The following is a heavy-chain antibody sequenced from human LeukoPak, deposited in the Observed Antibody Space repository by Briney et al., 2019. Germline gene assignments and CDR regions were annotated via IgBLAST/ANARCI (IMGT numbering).Heavy chain of an antibody. D-gene: IGHD4-17*01. CDR3: AKVPTVTKAHDY. CDR1: GFTFSSYA. J-gene: IGHJ4*02. V-gene: IGHV3-23*01. CDR2: ISGSGGST. Sequence: GGSLRLSCAASGFTFSSYAMSWVRQVPGKGLEWVSAISGSGGSTYYADSVKGRFTISRDNSKNTLYLQMNSLRAEDTAVYYCAKVPTVTKAHDYWGQGTLVTVSS.